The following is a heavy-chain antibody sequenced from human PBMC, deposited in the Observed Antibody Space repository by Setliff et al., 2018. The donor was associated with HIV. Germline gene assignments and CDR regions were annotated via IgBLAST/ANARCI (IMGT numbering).Heavy chain of an antibody. J-gene: IGHJ5*02. CDR1: GGSFSSFT. Sequence: SVKVSCKASGGSFSSFTISWVRQAPGQGLEWMGGIIPALGTANYAQKFQGRVTMTADESASTVYMELTSLRSEDTAIYYCAKDAGYSGTAWGTWGQGTRVTGS. V-gene: IGHV1-69*13. CDR3: AKDAGYSGTAWGT. D-gene: IGHD5-12*01. CDR2: IIPALGTA.